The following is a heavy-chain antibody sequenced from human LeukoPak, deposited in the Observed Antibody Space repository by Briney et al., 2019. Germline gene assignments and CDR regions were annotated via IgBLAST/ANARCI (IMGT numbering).Heavy chain of an antibody. V-gene: IGHV1-69*13. J-gene: IGHJ5*02. CDR3: AREADDITAT. CDR2: IIPIFGTA. CDR1: GGTFSSYA. Sequence: SVKVSCKASGGTFSSYAISWVRQAPGQGLEWMGGIIPIFGTANYAQKFQGRVTITADESTSTAYMELSRLRSDDTAVYYCAREADDITATWGQGTLVTVSS. D-gene: IGHD6-13*01.